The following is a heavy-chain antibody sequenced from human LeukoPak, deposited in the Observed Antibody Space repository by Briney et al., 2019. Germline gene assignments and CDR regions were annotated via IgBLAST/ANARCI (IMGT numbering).Heavy chain of an antibody. Sequence: ASVKVSCKASGYTFTSYDINWVRQATGQGLEWMGWMNPNSGNTGYAQKFQGRVTMTRNTSISTAYMELSSLRSEDTAVYYCARGTNLYGSGSYYSGWNRFDPWGQGTLVTVSS. CDR1: GYTFTSYD. J-gene: IGHJ5*02. D-gene: IGHD3-10*01. V-gene: IGHV1-8*02. CDR3: ARGTNLYGSGSYYSGWNRFDP. CDR2: MNPNSGNT.